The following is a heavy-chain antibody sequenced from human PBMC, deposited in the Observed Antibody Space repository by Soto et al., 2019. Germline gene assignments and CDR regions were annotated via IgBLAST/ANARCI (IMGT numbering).Heavy chain of an antibody. CDR1: GFTFSSSE. J-gene: IGHJ3*01. CDR3: ARRASR. D-gene: IGHD1-26*01. V-gene: IGHV3-48*03. CDR2: IHPSGQHI. Sequence: EVQLVESGGGLVQPGGSLRLSCAVSGFTFSSSEMYWVRQAPGKGLEWISYIHPSGQHIFYVDSVKGRFTISRDNANNSLFLQMNSLRAEDTAVYYCARRASRWGQGTMVTVSS.